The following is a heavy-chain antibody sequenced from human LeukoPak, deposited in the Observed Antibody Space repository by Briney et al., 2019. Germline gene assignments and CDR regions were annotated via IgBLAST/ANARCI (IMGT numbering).Heavy chain of an antibody. Sequence: SETLSLTCTVSGGSISSYYWSWIRQPAGKGLEWIGRIYTSGSTNYNPSLKSRVTMSVDTSKNQVSLKLRSVTAADTAVYYCARDRGQTDYYYDSSGYYLDNWFDPWGQGTLVTASS. CDR2: IYTSGST. CDR3: ARDRGQTDYYYDSSGYYLDNWFDP. CDR1: GGSISSYY. D-gene: IGHD3-22*01. J-gene: IGHJ5*02. V-gene: IGHV4-4*07.